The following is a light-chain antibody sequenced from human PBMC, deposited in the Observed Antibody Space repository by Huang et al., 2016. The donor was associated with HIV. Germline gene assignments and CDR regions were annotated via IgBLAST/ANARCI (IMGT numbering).Light chain of an antibody. Sequence: DIQMTQFPTSLSASVGDRLSISCRASQTISKYLKWYQQKLGTAPKLLISAASNLQNGVPSRFSGSGSGTHFTLAISDLQPEDSATYYCQQSYNTPRTFGQGTKLEI. CDR3: QQSYNTPRT. J-gene: IGKJ2*01. V-gene: IGKV1-39*01. CDR2: AAS. CDR1: QTISKY.